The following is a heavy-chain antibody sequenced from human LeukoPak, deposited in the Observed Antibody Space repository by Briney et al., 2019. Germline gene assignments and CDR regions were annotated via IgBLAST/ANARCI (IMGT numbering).Heavy chain of an antibody. V-gene: IGHV4-59*01. CDR2: IYYSGST. J-gene: IGHJ4*02. CDR3: AKVIVGAGFDY. D-gene: IGHD1-26*01. CDR1: GGSITSYY. Sequence: SETLSLTCTVSGGSITSYYWSWIRQPPGKGLEWIGYIYYSGSTKYNPSLTSRVTISVDTSKNQFSLKLSSVTAADTAVYYCAKVIVGAGFDYWGQGTLVTVPS.